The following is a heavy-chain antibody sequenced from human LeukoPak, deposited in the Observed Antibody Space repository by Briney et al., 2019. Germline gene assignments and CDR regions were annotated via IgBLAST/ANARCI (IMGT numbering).Heavy chain of an antibody. D-gene: IGHD6-13*01. CDR2: IYTSGST. CDR3: ARSNSSSWSHFDY. V-gene: IGHV4-61*02. Sequence: SQTLSLTCIVSGGSISSGSYYWSWIRQPAGKGLEWIGRIYTSGSTNYNPSLKSRVTISVDTSKNQFSLKLSSVTAADTAVYYCARSNSSSWSHFDYWGQGTLVTVSS. J-gene: IGHJ4*02. CDR1: GGSISSGSYY.